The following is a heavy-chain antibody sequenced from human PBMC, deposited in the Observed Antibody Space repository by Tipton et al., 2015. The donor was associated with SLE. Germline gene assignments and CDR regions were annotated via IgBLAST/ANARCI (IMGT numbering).Heavy chain of an antibody. CDR2: INHSGST. J-gene: IGHJ4*02. V-gene: IGHV4-34*01. CDR1: GGSFSGYY. Sequence: LRLSCAVYGGSFSGYYWSWIRQPPGKGLEWIGEINHSGSTNYNPSLKSRVRISVDTSKNQFSLKLSSVTAADTAVYYCARGREVLRESAHFDYWGQGTLVTVSS. CDR3: ARGREVLRESAHFDY. D-gene: IGHD2/OR15-2a*01.